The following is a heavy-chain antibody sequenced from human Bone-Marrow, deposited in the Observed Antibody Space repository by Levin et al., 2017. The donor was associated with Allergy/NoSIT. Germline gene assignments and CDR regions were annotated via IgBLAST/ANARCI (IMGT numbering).Heavy chain of an antibody. CDR2: IDPTRGDT. J-gene: IGHJ4*02. V-gene: IGHV1-2*02. CDR3: ARGGASSNDY. D-gene: IGHD6-13*01. CDR1: GYKFTDYY. Sequence: ASVKVSCTVSGYKFTDYYIHWIRQTPGQGLEWIGWIDPTRGDTKFAEKFHARVVLTRNSSISTAYMELGRLRADDTALYYCARGGASSNDYWGQGTLVTVSS.